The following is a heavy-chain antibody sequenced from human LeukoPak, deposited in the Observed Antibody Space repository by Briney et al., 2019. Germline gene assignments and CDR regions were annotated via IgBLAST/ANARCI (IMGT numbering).Heavy chain of an antibody. V-gene: IGHV4-4*07. CDR1: GASISSFH. J-gene: IGHJ4*02. CDR3: ARKGGDH. Sequence: PSETLSLTCTVSGASISSFHWTWIRQPAAKGLEWIGLIYSSGSTIYTPSLNSPAAMSVDMTKNQLSLKLSSVTAADTAMYYCARKGGDHWGQGTLVTVSS. CDR2: IYSSGST.